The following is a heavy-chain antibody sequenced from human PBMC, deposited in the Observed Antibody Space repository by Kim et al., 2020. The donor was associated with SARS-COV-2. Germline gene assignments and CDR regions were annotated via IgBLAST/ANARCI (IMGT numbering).Heavy chain of an antibody. J-gene: IGHJ4*02. CDR3: AKQIRMYSSSWYYFDY. V-gene: IGHV3-33*06. Sequence: GGSLRLSCAASGFTFSIYGMHWVRQAPGKGLEWVAVIWYDGSNIYYADSVKGRFTISRDNSKNTLYLQMNSLRAEDTAVYYCAKQIRMYSSSWYYFDYWGQGTLVTVSS. CDR2: IWYDGSNI. D-gene: IGHD6-13*01. CDR1: GFTFSIYG.